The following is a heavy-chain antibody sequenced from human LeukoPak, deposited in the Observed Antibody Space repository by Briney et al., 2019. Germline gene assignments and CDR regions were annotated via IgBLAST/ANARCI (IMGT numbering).Heavy chain of an antibody. J-gene: IGHJ6*03. CDR2: IRSKAYGGTT. CDR3: TREDYGSGSYYLPYYYYYYMDV. D-gene: IGHD3-10*01. Sequence: GGSLRLSYTASGFTFGDYAMSWVRQAPGKGLEWVGFIRSKAYGGTTEYAASVKGRFTISRDDSKSIAYLQMNSLKTEDTAVYYCTREDYGSGSYYLPYYYYYYMDVWGKGTTVTISS. CDR1: GFTFGDYA. V-gene: IGHV3-49*04.